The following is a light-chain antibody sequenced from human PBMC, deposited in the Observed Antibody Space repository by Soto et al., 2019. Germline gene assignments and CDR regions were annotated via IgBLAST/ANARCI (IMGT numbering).Light chain of an antibody. Sequence: DIVMTQSPATLSVSPGERATLSCRASQSVSSNLAWYQQKPGQAPRLLIYGASTRATGIPARFSGSGSGTELTLTIRSLQSEDFAVYYCQKYNNWPRGTFGQGTKVDIX. V-gene: IGKV3-15*01. CDR3: QKYNNWPRGT. J-gene: IGKJ1*01. CDR1: QSVSSN. CDR2: GAS.